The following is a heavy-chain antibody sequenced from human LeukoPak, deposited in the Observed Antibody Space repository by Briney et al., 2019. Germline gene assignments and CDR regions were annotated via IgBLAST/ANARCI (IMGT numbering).Heavy chain of an antibody. V-gene: IGHV4-61*02. J-gene: IGHJ6*03. CDR3: ARDLGYGYYFYYYLDV. CDR2: IHASGNT. Sequence: SQTLSLTCTLSGGPVSSYHWTWIRQPAGKGLEYLGRIHASGNTYYNPSLNSRVAISIDTSKNQFSLKVSSVAAADTAVYYCARDLGYGYYFYYYLDVWGKGTTVTVSS. CDR1: GGPVSSYH. D-gene: IGHD5-18*01.